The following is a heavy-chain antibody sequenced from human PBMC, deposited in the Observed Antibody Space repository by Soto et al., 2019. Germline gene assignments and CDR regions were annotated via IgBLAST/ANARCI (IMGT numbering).Heavy chain of an antibody. Sequence: EVQLVETGGGLIQPGGSLRLSCAASGFTVSSNYMSWVRQAPGKGLEWVSVIYSGGSTYYADSVKGRFTISRDNSKNTLYLQMNSLRAEDTAVYYCARDHLGPLGPGPGLDVWGQGTTVTVSS. J-gene: IGHJ6*02. CDR3: ARDHLGPLGPGPGLDV. CDR1: GFTVSSNY. CDR2: IYSGGST. V-gene: IGHV3-53*02. D-gene: IGHD7-27*01.